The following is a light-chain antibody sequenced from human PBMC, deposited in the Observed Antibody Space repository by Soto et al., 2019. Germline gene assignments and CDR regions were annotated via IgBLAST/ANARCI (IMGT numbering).Light chain of an antibody. Sequence: QSVLTQPPSVSGAPGQRVTISCTGSSSNIGAGYDVNWYQHLPGTAPKLLIYSNSHRPSGVPDRFSGSKSGTSASLAISGLQSEDEADYYCATRDDSLNGYVFGTGTKVTVL. CDR2: SNS. V-gene: IGLV1-40*01. CDR3: ATRDDSLNGYV. CDR1: SSNIGAGYD. J-gene: IGLJ1*01.